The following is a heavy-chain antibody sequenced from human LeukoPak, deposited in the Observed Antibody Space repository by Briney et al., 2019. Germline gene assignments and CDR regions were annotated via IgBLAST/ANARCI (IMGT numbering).Heavy chain of an antibody. Sequence: SVKVSCKASGGTCSSYAISWVRQAPGQGLEWMGGIIPIFGTANYAQKFQGRVTITADESTSTAYMELSSLRSEDTAVYYCARGKTYYDFWSGYRYGMDVWGQGTTVTVSS. V-gene: IGHV1-69*13. CDR1: GGTCSSYA. CDR2: IIPIFGTA. CDR3: ARGKTYYDFWSGYRYGMDV. J-gene: IGHJ6*02. D-gene: IGHD3-3*01.